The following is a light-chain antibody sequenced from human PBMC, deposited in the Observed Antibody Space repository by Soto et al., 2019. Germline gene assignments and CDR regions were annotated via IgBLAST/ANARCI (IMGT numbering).Light chain of an antibody. CDR3: QQSFTAPIT. CDR2: GSS. CDR1: QSISNH. V-gene: IGKV1-39*01. J-gene: IGKJ5*01. Sequence: DIQMTQSPSSLSASVGDRVTVTCRTSQSISNHLNWYQQKPGEAPKLLIYGSSSLHYGVPSRFSGSGSGSAFTLTISSLQPEDSATYYCQQSFTAPITLGQGTRREIK.